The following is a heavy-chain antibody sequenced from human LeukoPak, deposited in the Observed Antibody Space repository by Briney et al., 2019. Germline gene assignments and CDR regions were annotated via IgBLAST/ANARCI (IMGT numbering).Heavy chain of an antibody. V-gene: IGHV3-48*03. J-gene: IGHJ5*02. Sequence: GGSLRLSCAASGFTFSSYEMNWLRQAPGKGLEWISYISSSGSPTYYADSVRGRFTISRDNAKNSLYLQMNSLRAEDTAVYYCATWDLPASPDPWGQGTLVTVSS. CDR3: ATWDLPASPDP. D-gene: IGHD2-15*01. CDR2: ISSSGSPT. CDR1: GFTFSSYE.